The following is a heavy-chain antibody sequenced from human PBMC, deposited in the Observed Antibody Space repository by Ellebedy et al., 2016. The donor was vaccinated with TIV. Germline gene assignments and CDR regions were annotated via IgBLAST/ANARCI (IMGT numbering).Heavy chain of an antibody. CDR1: GFTFHDYA. CDR2: IYWNSDRI. D-gene: IGHD3-10*01. V-gene: IGHV3-9*01. Sequence: GGSLRLXCVASGFTFHDYAMHWVRQVPGKGMEWVADIYWNSDRIDYADSVKGRFSISRDNAKNSLYLQMNSLRTEDTALYYCGKDISPGGMDVWGQGTTVTVSS. CDR3: GKDISPGGMDV. J-gene: IGHJ6*02.